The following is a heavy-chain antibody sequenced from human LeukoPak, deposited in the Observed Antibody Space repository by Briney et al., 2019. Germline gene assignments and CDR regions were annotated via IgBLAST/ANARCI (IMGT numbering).Heavy chain of an antibody. CDR1: GFTFSSYA. D-gene: IGHD6-13*01. Sequence: GGSLRLSCAASGFTFSSYAMYWVRQAPGKGLECVALISSDGRNKYYTDSVKGRFTISRDTSKNTLYLQMNSLRAEDTSMYYCAKELRGGVFPDYWGQGTLVTVSS. J-gene: IGHJ4*02. CDR3: AKELRGGVFPDY. V-gene: IGHV3-30*18. CDR2: ISSDGRNK.